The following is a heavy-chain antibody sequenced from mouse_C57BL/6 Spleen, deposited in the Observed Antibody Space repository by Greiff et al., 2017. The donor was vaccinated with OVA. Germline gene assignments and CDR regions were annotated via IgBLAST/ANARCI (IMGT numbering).Heavy chain of an antibody. Sequence: QVQLKESGPELVKPGASVKISCKASGYAFSSSWMNWVKQRPGKGLEWIGRIYPGDGDTNYNGKFKGKATLTADKSSSTAYMQLSSLTSEDSAVYFCARGEGQDPYAMDYWGQGTSVTVSS. D-gene: IGHD3-3*01. J-gene: IGHJ4*01. CDR3: ARGEGQDPYAMDY. V-gene: IGHV1-82*01. CDR1: GYAFSSSW. CDR2: IYPGDGDT.